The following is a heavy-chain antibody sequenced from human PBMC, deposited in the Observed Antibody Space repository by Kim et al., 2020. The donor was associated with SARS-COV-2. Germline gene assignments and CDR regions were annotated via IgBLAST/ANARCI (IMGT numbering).Heavy chain of an antibody. J-gene: IGHJ4*02. D-gene: IGHD3-9*01. Sequence: GGSLRLSCAASGFTFDDYAMHWVRQAPGKGLEWVSLISGDGGSTYYADSVKGRFTISRDNSKNSLYLQMNSLRTEDTALYYCAKSKDFDWLFSPYFDYWGQGTLVTVSS. CDR1: GFTFDDYA. CDR3: AKSKDFDWLFSPYFDY. CDR2: ISGDGGST. V-gene: IGHV3-43*02.